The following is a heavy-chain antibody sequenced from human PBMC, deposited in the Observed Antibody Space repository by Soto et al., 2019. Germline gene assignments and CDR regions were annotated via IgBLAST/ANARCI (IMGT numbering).Heavy chain of an antibody. CDR1: GYYIGTTHSY. Sequence: SATLSLTCTFSGYYIGTTHSYWAWIRQSPGKGLEWIGNIHYSGSTYYMPSLRSRVTLSVDTSKNQFSLRLTSVTAEDTAVYYCARHEGNGNVWPLDYWGQGILVTVS. V-gene: IGHV4-39*01. D-gene: IGHD2-8*01. CDR2: IHYSGST. CDR3: ARHEGNGNVWPLDY. J-gene: IGHJ4*02.